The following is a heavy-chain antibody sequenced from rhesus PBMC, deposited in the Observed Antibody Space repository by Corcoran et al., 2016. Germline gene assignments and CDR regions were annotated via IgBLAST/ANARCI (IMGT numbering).Heavy chain of an antibody. J-gene: IGHJ4*01. CDR1: GGSISSSQW. CDR2: SHGSVGHK. V-gene: IGHV4-93*01. Sequence: QVQLQESGPAVVKPSETLSLTCAVSGGSISSSQWWNWIRQSPGRGLEGMGGSHGSVGHKEYHPSLKSRVTISKDTSKNQFSLTLTSVAAADTALYYCASGPLSQLDFWGQGVLLTVSS. CDR3: ASGPLSQLDF. D-gene: IGHD6-13*01.